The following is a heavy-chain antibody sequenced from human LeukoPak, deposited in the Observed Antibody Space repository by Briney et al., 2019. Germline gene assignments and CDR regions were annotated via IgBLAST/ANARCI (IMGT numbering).Heavy chain of an antibody. J-gene: IGHJ4*02. V-gene: IGHV3-23*01. CDR3: AKDVVPDSGWDLDY. CDR1: GFTFSTYS. CDR2: IYPSGDST. Sequence: PGGSLRLSCAASGFTFSTYSMTWVSQGPGKGLEWVSSIYPSGDSTFYADSVKGRFTISRDNSKNTLYLQMSSLRTEDTAIYYCAKDVVPDSGWDLDYWGQGTLVTVSS. D-gene: IGHD6-19*01.